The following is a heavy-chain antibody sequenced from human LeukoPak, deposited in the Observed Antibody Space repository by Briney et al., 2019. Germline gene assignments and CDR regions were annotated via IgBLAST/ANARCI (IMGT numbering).Heavy chain of an antibody. CDR3: ARQHDSSYYYHIVV. Sequence: SETLSLTCAVSRYSITNGYYWVWIRRPPGKGLEWIGSLYHGDSVYYNTALESRVSMSVDTPKNQFSLKLSFVTAADTAVYYCARQHDSSYYYHIVVWGAGTTVTVSS. CDR2: LYHGDSV. CDR1: RYSITNGYY. J-gene: IGHJ6*03. V-gene: IGHV4-38-2*01.